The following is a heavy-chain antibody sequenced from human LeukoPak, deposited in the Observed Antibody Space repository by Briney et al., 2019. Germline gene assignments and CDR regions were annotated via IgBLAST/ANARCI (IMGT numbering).Heavy chain of an antibody. Sequence: SETLSLTCTVSGYSISSSYYWSWIRQPPGKGLEWIGYIYYSGSTNYNPSLKSRVTISVDTSKNQFSLKLSSVTAADTAVYYCARGNRLVGATKGYYFDYWGQGTLVTVSS. CDR3: ARGNRLVGATKGYYFDY. J-gene: IGHJ4*02. V-gene: IGHV4-61*01. CDR2: IYYSGST. CDR1: GYSISSSYY. D-gene: IGHD1-26*01.